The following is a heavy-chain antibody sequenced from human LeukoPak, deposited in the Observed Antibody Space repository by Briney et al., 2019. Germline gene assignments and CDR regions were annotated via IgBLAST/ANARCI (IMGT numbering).Heavy chain of an antibody. J-gene: IGHJ4*02. CDR3: ARLGVTDY. D-gene: IGHD2-21*02. Sequence: GASVKVSCKASGYTFTTYYMHWVRQAPGQGLEWMGIINPSGGNTTYAQKFQGRVTMTRDTSTSTIYMELSSLRSDDTAVYYCARLGVTDYWGQGTLVTVSS. CDR1: GYTFTTYY. CDR2: INPSGGNT. V-gene: IGHV1-46*01.